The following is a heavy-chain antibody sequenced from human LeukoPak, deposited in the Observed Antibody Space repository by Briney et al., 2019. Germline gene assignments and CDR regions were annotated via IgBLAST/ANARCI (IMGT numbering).Heavy chain of an antibody. D-gene: IGHD1-26*01. CDR1: GFTFSSFS. CDR3: ARDPVGAPYFDY. J-gene: IGHJ4*02. V-gene: IGHV3-7*01. Sequence: GGSLRLSCVASGFTFSSFSMNWVRQAPGKGLDWVANIKQDGSTRNYVDSVKGRFTISRDNAKNSLYLQMNSLRVEDTAVYYCARDPVGAPYFDYWDQGALVTVSS. CDR2: IKQDGSTR.